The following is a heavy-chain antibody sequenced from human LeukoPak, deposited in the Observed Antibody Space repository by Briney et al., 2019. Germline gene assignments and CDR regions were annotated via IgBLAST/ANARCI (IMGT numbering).Heavy chain of an antibody. Sequence: PGGSLRLSCAASGFTFDDFGMSWVRQAPGKGLEWVSGINWNGGSTDSTDSVKGRFTISRDNAKNSLYLQMNSLRAGDTAFYYCARIRDGYNDAYDMWGQGTVVTVPS. CDR2: INWNGGST. CDR1: GFTFDDFG. J-gene: IGHJ3*02. V-gene: IGHV3-20*04. D-gene: IGHD5-24*01. CDR3: ARIRDGYNDAYDM.